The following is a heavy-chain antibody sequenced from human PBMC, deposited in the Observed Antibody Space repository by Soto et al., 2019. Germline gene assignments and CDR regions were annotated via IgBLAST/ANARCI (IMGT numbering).Heavy chain of an antibody. J-gene: IGHJ4*02. CDR2: INAGNGNT. V-gene: IGHV1-3*01. CDR1: GYTFTNYA. CDR3: ARAVAVPPDFDY. Sequence: GASVKVSCKASGYTFTNYAIHWVRQAPGQRLEWMGWINAGNGNTKYSQKFQGRVTITRDTSASTAYMELSSLRSEDTAVYYCARAVAVPPDFDYWGQGTLVTVSS. D-gene: IGHD6-19*01.